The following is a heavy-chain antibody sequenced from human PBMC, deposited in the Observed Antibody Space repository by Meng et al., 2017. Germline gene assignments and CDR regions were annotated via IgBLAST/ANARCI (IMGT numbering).Heavy chain of an antibody. CDR3: ARDKLKTFDP. Sequence: HVQLVQSGAELKKPGAAFKFSCKASGYSFTSYAMHSVRQAPGQRLEWMGWINAGNGNTKYSQKFQGRVTITRDTSASTAYMELSSLRSEDTAVYYCARDKLKTFDPWGQGTLVTVSS. CDR2: INAGNGNT. V-gene: IGHV1-3*01. J-gene: IGHJ5*02. CDR1: GYSFTSYA.